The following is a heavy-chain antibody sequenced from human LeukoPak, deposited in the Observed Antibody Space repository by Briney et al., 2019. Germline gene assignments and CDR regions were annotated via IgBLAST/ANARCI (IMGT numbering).Heavy chain of an antibody. D-gene: IGHD4-17*01. Sequence: SETLALTCAVYGGSLSGHYWSWIRQSPGKGLEWIGDIHHDGRTKYSPSLKSRVSILLDTSKNEVSLRLTPVTAADTALYFCAREPVPQDYGDTVNAYDLWGKGTMVIVSS. J-gene: IGHJ3*01. CDR1: GGSLSGHY. CDR2: IHHDGRT. CDR3: AREPVPQDYGDTVNAYDL. V-gene: IGHV4-34*01.